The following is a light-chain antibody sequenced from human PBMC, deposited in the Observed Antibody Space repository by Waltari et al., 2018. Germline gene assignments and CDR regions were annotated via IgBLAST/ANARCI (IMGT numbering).Light chain of an antibody. Sequence: VQLTQSPSSLSASVGERVTITCRASQSISNLLNWHQQKPGKAPKLLIYAASSLKSGALSMFSGRGAGTDFTHTSASLQPDDLVTYCCQQAYSSLSFGGGTKVEIK. J-gene: IGKJ4*01. CDR3: QQAYSSLS. CDR1: QSISNL. V-gene: IGKV1-39*01. CDR2: AAS.